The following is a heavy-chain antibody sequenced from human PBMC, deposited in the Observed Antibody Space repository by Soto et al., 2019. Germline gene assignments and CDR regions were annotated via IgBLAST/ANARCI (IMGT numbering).Heavy chain of an antibody. CDR2: ISGSGGST. CDR1: GFTFSSYA. V-gene: IGHV3-23*01. J-gene: IGHJ6*02. D-gene: IGHD2-21*01. CDR3: AKDPDSDYYYYGMDV. Sequence: SLRLSCAASGFTFSSYAMSWVRQAPGKGLEWVSAISGSGGSTYYADSVKGRFTISRDNSKNTLYLQMNSLRAEDTAVYYCAKDPDSDYYYYGMDVWGQGTTVTVSS.